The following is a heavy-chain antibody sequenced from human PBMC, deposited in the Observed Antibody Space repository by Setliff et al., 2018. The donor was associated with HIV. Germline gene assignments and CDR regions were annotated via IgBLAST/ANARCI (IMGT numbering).Heavy chain of an antibody. CDR1: GGSISSRRYY. CDR3: ARESPDGLDY. D-gene: IGHD2-8*01. CDR2: IYSNGNT. Sequence: SETLSLTCSVSGGSISSRRYYWSWLRQPAGKGLEWTGRIYSNGNTDYNPSLKSRVTIPEDTSKNQFSLKVNSVTAADTAMYFCARESPDGLDYWGQGTLVTVSS. J-gene: IGHJ4*02. V-gene: IGHV4-61*02.